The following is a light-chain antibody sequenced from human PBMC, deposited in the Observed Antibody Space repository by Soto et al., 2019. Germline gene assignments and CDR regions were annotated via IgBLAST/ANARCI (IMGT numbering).Light chain of an antibody. CDR2: EGT. J-gene: IGLJ2*01. V-gene: IGLV2-23*01. Sequence: QSVLTQPASVSGSPGQSITISCTGTFSDVGGYNLVSWHQQHPGEAPKLIIYEGTRRPSGVSNRFSGSKSGNTASLTISGLQAEDEGDYYCCSYAGRSTLVFGGGTKVTVL. CDR3: CSYAGRSTLV. CDR1: FSDVGGYNL.